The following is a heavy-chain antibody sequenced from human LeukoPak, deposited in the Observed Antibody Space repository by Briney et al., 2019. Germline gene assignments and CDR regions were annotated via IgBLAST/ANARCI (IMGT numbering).Heavy chain of an antibody. CDR3: AREDYDTSSSTYYFDY. Sequence: SETLSLTCAVSGGSISSGGYYWSWVRQHPGQGLESIGYIYYTGSTYYNPSLISRVTISVDMSKNQFSLKLSSVTAADTAIYYCAREDYDTSSSTYYFDYWGQGTLVTVSS. CDR1: GGSISSGGYY. CDR2: IYYTGST. V-gene: IGHV4-31*11. J-gene: IGHJ4*02. D-gene: IGHD3-22*01.